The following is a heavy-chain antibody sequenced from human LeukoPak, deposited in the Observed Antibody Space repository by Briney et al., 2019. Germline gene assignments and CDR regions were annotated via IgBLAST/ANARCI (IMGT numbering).Heavy chain of an antibody. CDR3: ARDRQQLVLGWFDP. V-gene: IGHV1-69*04. CDR2: IIPILGIA. Sequence: ASVKVSCKASGGTFSSYAISWVRQAPGQGLEWMGRIIPILGIANYAQKFQGRVTITADKSTSTAYMELSSLRSEDTAVYYCARDRQQLVLGWFDPWGQGTLVTVSS. CDR1: GGTFSSYA. D-gene: IGHD6-13*01. J-gene: IGHJ5*02.